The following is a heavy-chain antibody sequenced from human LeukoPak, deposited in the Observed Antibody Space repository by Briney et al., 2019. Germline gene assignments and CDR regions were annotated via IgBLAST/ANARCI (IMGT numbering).Heavy chain of an antibody. Sequence: PGGSLRLSCAASGFTFSSYGMHWVRQAPGKGLEWVAVILYDGSNKYYADSVKGRFTISRDNSKNTLYLQMNSLRAEDTAVYYCAKAAQYSSGWYWFDPWGQGTLVTVSS. CDR2: ILYDGSNK. V-gene: IGHV3-30*18. D-gene: IGHD6-19*01. CDR1: GFTFSSYG. J-gene: IGHJ5*02. CDR3: AKAAQYSSGWYWFDP.